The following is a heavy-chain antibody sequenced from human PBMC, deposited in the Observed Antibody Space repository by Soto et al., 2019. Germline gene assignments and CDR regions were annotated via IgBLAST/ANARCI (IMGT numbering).Heavy chain of an antibody. D-gene: IGHD1-1*01. CDR1: GGSISSYY. J-gene: IGHJ6*02. CDR3: ARGKGMEENYYYHGMDV. CDR2: IYYSGST. V-gene: IGHV4-59*01. Sequence: LETLSLTCPVSGGSISSYYWRWTRQPPGKGLEWIGYIYYSGSTNYNPSLKSRVTISVDTSKNQFSLKLSSVTAEDTAVYYCARGKGMEENYYYHGMDVWGPGTTVTVSS.